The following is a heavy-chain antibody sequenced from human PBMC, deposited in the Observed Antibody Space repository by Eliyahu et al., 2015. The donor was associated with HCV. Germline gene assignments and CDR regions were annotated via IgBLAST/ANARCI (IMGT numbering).Heavy chain of an antibody. Sequence: SISSSSYYWGWIRQPPGKGLEWIGSIYYSGSTYYNPSLKSRVTISVDTSKNQFSLKLSSVTAADTAVYYCARRAAAGPNDAFDIWGQGTMVTVSS. CDR2: IYYSGST. CDR3: ARRAAAGPNDAFDI. J-gene: IGHJ3*02. D-gene: IGHD6-13*01. CDR1: SISSSSYY. V-gene: IGHV4-39*07.